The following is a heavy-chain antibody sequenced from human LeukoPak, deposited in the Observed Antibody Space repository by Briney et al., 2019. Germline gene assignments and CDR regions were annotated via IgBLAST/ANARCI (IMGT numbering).Heavy chain of an antibody. Sequence: GGSLRLSCAASGFTFTDFYMSWVRQAPGKGLEWLSDISRSSTDTNYADSVKGRFTVSRDNAKNSLFLQLNSLRAEDTAVYYCARKTYYYDSGSYSKSYYFDYWGQGTLVTVSS. J-gene: IGHJ4*02. CDR2: ISRSSTDT. V-gene: IGHV3-11*06. CDR1: GFTFTDFY. CDR3: ARKTYYYDSGSYSKSYYFDY. D-gene: IGHD3-10*01.